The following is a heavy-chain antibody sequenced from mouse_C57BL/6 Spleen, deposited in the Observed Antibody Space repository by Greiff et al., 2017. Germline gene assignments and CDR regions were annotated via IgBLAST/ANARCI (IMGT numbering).Heavy chain of an antibody. CDR2: INPSTGGT. V-gene: IGHV1-42*01. Sequence: VQLKQSGPELVKPGASVKISCKASGYSFTGYYMNWVKQSPEKSLEWIGEINPSTGGTTYNQKFKAKATLTVDKSSSTAYMQLKSLTSEDSAVYYCARDDYYFDYWGQGTTLTVSS. D-gene: IGHD2-4*01. CDR1: GYSFTGYY. CDR3: ARDDYYFDY. J-gene: IGHJ2*01.